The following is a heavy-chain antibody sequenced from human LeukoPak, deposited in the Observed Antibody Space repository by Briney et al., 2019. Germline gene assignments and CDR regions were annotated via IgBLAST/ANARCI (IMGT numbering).Heavy chain of an antibody. Sequence: SETLSLTCTVSGGSISSSYYYWGWIRQPPGKGLEWIGTIYYSGSTYYNPSLKSRVTISVDTSKNQFSLKLSSVTAPHPAVYYCARHEDRNWYFDHWGQGTLVTVSS. V-gene: IGHV4-39*01. D-gene: IGHD1-1*01. CDR1: GGSISSSYYY. J-gene: IGHJ4*02. CDR2: IYYSGST. CDR3: ARHEDRNWYFDH.